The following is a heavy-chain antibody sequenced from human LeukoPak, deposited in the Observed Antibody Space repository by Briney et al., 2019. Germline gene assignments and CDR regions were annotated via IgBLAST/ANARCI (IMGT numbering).Heavy chain of an antibody. V-gene: IGHV3-30*03. CDR2: ISFHGKDK. Sequence: GGSLRLSCAVSGFTFRTYGMHWVRQAPGKGLEWVAAISFHGKDKVSADSVKGRFTISRDNFNNTLYLQMNSLRVEDTALYYCSTTAFDVWGQGTVVTVSS. CDR1: GFTFRTYG. CDR3: STTAFDV. J-gene: IGHJ3*01.